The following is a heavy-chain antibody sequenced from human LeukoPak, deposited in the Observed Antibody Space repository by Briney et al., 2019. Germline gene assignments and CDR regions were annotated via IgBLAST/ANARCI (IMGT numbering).Heavy chain of an antibody. CDR3: AKDLGLKWELLLN. CDR1: GFTFSSYA. J-gene: IGHJ4*02. Sequence: GGSLRLSCAASGFTFSSYAMSWVRQAPGKGLEWVSAIGGSGGSTYYADSVKGRFAISRDNSKNTLYLQMNSLRAEDTAVYYCAKDLGLKWELLLNWGQGTLVTVSS. CDR2: IGGSGGST. D-gene: IGHD1-26*01. V-gene: IGHV3-23*01.